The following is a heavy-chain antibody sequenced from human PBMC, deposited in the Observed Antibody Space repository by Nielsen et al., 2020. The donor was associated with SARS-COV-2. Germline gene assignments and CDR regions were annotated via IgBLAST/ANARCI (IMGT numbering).Heavy chain of an antibody. CDR1: GFTFTCYW. V-gene: IGHV5-51*01. Sequence: GESLKISCQGSGFTFTCYWFGWVRQMPGKGLEWIGVIYPRDSDTRYNPSFQGQVTISADKSISTVYLQWSGLKASDSAMYYCARNTYGGSTDYWGQGTLVTVSS. J-gene: IGHJ4*02. CDR2: IYPRDSDT. D-gene: IGHD4-23*01. CDR3: ARNTYGGSTDY.